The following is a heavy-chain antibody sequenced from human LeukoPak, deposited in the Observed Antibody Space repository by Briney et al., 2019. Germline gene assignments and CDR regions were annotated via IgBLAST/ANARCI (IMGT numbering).Heavy chain of an antibody. J-gene: IGHJ4*02. CDR2: MNPNSGNT. D-gene: IGHD6-13*01. Sequence: ASVKASCKASGYTFTSYDINRVRQATGQGLEWMGWMNPNSGNTGYAQKFQGRVTMTRNTSISTAYMELSSLRSEDTAVYYCASNTGYSTSPGDYWGQGTLVTVSS. V-gene: IGHV1-8*01. CDR1: GYTFTSYD. CDR3: ASNTGYSTSPGDY.